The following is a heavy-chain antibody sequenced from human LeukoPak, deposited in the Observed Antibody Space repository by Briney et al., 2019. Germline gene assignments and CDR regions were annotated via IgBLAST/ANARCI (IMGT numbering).Heavy chain of an antibody. V-gene: IGHV3-23*01. CDR3: AKALSYAFDI. CDR1: GFTFSIFA. Sequence: GGSLRLSCAGSGFTFSIFAMSWVRQAPGKGLEWVSAISASNGNTYYADSVKGRFTISRDNSKNTLYLQMNSLRAEDTAVYYCAKALSYAFDIWGRGTMVTVSS. J-gene: IGHJ3*02. CDR2: ISASNGNT.